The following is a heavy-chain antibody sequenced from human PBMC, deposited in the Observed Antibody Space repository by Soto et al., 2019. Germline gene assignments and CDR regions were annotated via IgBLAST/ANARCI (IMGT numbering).Heavy chain of an antibody. CDR3: ARVAEKGKETEGYDAYMDV. CDR2: IIPIIGVA. J-gene: IGHJ6*03. V-gene: IGHV1-69*04. D-gene: IGHD5-12*01. Sequence: QVQLVQSGAEVKKPGSSVKVSCKASGDTFSNHTISWVRQAPGQGLEWMGRIIPIIGVANYAKKCQGRVTITADKFTTKTYKELRSLRSADTAVDYRARVAEKGKETEGYDAYMDVWGKGTTVTVSS. CDR1: GDTFSNHT.